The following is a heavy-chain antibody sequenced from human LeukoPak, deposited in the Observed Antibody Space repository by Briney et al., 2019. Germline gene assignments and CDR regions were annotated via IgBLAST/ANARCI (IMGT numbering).Heavy chain of an antibody. D-gene: IGHD2-2*01. CDR3: ARLGPTSDAFDI. CDR1: GFTFSSYS. V-gene: IGHV3-21*01. J-gene: IGHJ3*02. Sequence: PGGSLRLSCAASGFTFSSYSMNWVRQAPGKGLEWVSSISSSSYIYYADSVKGRFTISRDNAKNSLYLQMNSLRAEDTAVYYCARLGPTSDAFDIWGQGTMVTVSS. CDR2: ISSSSYI.